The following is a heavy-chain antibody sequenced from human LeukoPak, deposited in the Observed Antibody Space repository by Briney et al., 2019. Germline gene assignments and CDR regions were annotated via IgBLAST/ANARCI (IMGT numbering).Heavy chain of an antibody. V-gene: IGHV4-59*01. CDR1: GGSISSYY. CDR2: IYYSGST. J-gene: IGHJ5*02. Sequence: SETLSLTCTVSGGSISSYYWSWIWQPPGKGLEWIGYIYYSGSTNYNPSLTSRVTISVDTSKNQFSLKLSSVTAADTAVYYCARGIASSGWYYWFDPWGQGTLVTVSS. CDR3: ARGIASSGWYYWFDP. D-gene: IGHD6-19*01.